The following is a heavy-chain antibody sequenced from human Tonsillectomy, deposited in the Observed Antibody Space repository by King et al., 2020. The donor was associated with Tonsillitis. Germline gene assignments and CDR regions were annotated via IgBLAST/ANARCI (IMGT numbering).Heavy chain of an antibody. J-gene: IGHJ4*02. CDR2: IYSGCST. CDR3: ARARRVCSSTSCYWYYFDY. Sequence: VQLVESGGGLIQPGGSLRLSCAASGFTGSSNYMSWVRQAPGKGLEWVSVIYSGCSTYYAYSVKGRFTISTDNSKNTLYLQMNSLRAEDTAGYYCARARRVCSSTSCYWYYFDYWGQGTLVTVSS. V-gene: IGHV3-53*01. CDR1: GFTGSSNY. D-gene: IGHD2-2*01.